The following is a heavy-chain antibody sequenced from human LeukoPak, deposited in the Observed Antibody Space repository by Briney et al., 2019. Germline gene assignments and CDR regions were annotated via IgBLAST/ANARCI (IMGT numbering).Heavy chain of an antibody. CDR1: GYTFTGYY. Sequence: ASVKVSCKASGYTFTGYYMRWVRQAPGQGLEWMGWINPNSGGTNYAQKFQGRVTMTRDTSISTAYMELSRLRSDDTAVYYGHLLSAAGTHWGQGTLVTVSS. CDR3: HLLSAAGTH. J-gene: IGHJ4*02. CDR2: INPNSGGT. V-gene: IGHV1-2*02. D-gene: IGHD6-13*01.